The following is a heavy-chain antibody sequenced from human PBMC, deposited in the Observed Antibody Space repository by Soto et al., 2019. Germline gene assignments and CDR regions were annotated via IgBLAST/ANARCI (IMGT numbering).Heavy chain of an antibody. D-gene: IGHD5-18*01. CDR2: IYWDDDK. J-gene: IGHJ6*02. V-gene: IGHV2-5*02. Sequence: QITLKESGPTLVKPTQPLTLTCTFSGFSLSTSGVGVGWIRQPPGKALEWLALIYWDDDKRYSPSLKSRLTIPNDNSKNQVVLTMTNMDPVDTATYYCAHGGAYSYSVGGYYYYGMDVWGQGTTVTVSS. CDR1: GFSLSTSGVG. CDR3: AHGGAYSYSVGGYYYYGMDV.